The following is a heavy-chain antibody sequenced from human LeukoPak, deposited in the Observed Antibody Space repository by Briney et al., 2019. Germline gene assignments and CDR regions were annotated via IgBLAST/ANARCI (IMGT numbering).Heavy chain of an antibody. Sequence: SVKVSCKASGGTFSSYAISWVRQAPGQGREWMGGIIPIFGTANYAQKFQGRVTITADKSTSTAYMELSSLRSEDTAVYYCARARKWLLSQQRYNWFDPWGQGTLVTVSS. J-gene: IGHJ5*02. D-gene: IGHD3-3*01. V-gene: IGHV1-69*06. CDR1: GGTFSSYA. CDR2: IIPIFGTA. CDR3: ARARKWLLSQQRYNWFDP.